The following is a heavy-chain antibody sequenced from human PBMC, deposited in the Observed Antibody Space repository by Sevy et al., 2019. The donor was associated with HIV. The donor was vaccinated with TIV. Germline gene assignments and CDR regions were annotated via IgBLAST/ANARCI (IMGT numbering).Heavy chain of an antibody. D-gene: IGHD3-10*01. V-gene: IGHV3-23*01. CDR2: ISGSGGST. Sequence: GSLRLSCAASGFTFSSYAMSWVRQAPGKGLEWVSAISGSGGSTYYADSVKGRFTISRDNSKNTLYLQMNSLRAEDTAVYYCAKDPGIRGVKPYYFDYWGQGTLVTVSS. CDR1: GFTFSSYA. CDR3: AKDPGIRGVKPYYFDY. J-gene: IGHJ4*02.